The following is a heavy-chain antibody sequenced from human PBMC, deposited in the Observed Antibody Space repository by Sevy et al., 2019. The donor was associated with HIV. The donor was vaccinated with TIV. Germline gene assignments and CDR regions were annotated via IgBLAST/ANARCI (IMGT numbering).Heavy chain of an antibody. CDR2: ISSSSSTI. J-gene: IGHJ4*02. D-gene: IGHD4-17*01. CDR1: GFTFSSYS. Sequence: GGSLRLSCAASGFTFSSYSMNWVRQAPGKGLEWVSYISSSSSTIYYAYSVKGRFTISRDNAKNSLYLQMNSLRAEDTAVYYCARASGDYGDYVLDYWGQGTLVTVSS. V-gene: IGHV3-48*01. CDR3: ARASGDYGDYVLDY.